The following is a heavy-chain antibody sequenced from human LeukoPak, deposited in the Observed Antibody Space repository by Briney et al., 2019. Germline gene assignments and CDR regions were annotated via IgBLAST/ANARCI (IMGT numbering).Heavy chain of an antibody. CDR2: ISDTGATT. CDR1: GFTFSSYA. Sequence: RGSLRLSCAGSGFTFSSYAMSWVRQAPGKGLEWGSAISDTGATTYDADSVKGRFTISRDNSRSTLYLQMNSLRAEDTALYYCAKDTSIGRYCTNGVCSPFDYWGQGTLVTVSS. V-gene: IGHV3-23*01. J-gene: IGHJ4*02. D-gene: IGHD2-8*01. CDR3: AKDTSIGRYCTNGVCSPFDY.